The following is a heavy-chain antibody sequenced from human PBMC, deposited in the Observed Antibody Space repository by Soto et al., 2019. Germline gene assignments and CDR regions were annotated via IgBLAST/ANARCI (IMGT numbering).Heavy chain of an antibody. Sequence: SETLSLTCTVSGGTISSYYWSWIRQPPGKGLEWIGYIYYSGSTNYNPSLKSRVTISVDTSKNQFSLKLSSVTAADTAVYYCARDGQYSYGYVVDYYYGMDVWGQGTTVTVSS. J-gene: IGHJ6*02. D-gene: IGHD5-18*01. CDR3: ARDGQYSYGYVVDYYYGMDV. CDR1: GGTISSYY. CDR2: IYYSGST. V-gene: IGHV4-59*01.